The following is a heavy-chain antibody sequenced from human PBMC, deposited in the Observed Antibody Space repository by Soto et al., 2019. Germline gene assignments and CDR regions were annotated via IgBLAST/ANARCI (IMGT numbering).Heavy chain of an antibody. CDR3: ARMAAAGTSDYYYGMDV. CDR1: GGTFSSYA. Sequence: SVKVSCKASGGTFSSYAISWVRQAPGQGLEWMGGIIPIFGTANYAQKFQGRVTITADESTSTAYMELSSLRSEDTAVFYCARMAAAGTSDYYYGMDVWVQGTTVTVSS. J-gene: IGHJ6*02. CDR2: IIPIFGTA. V-gene: IGHV1-69*13. D-gene: IGHD6-13*01.